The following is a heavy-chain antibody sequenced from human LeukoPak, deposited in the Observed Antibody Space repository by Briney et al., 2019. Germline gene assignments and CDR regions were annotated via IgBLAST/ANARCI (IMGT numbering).Heavy chain of an antibody. CDR1: GFTFSSYA. V-gene: IGHV3-23*01. CDR2: ISGSGGST. CDR3: AKGIAPSYYYFDY. Sequence: GGSLRLSCAASGFTFSSYAMSWVRQAPAKVLELVSAISGSGGSTYYADSVKGRFTISRDNSKNTLYLQMNSLRAEDTAVYYCAKGIAPSYYYFDYWGQGTLVTVSS. J-gene: IGHJ4*02. D-gene: IGHD2-15*01.